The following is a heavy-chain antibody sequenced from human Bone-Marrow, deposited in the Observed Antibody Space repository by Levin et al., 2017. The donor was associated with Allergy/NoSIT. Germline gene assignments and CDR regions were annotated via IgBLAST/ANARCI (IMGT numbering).Heavy chain of an antibody. Sequence: PGASVKVSCKASGFMFTSFGISWVRQAPGQGLEWMGWISTYNGNPNYGQKLQDRVIMTTDTSTSTGSMELRSLRSEDTAVYYCARYSYSSSWGGDYCGYWGQGSLVTVSA. D-gene: IGHD6-6*01. CDR1: GFMFTSFG. J-gene: IGHJ4*02. CDR2: ISTYNGNP. V-gene: IGHV1-18*01. CDR3: ARYSYSSSWGGDYCGY.